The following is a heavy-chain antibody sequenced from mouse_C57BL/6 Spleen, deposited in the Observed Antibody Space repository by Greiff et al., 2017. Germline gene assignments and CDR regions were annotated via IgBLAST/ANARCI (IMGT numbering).Heavy chain of an antibody. CDR2: IDPETGGT. Sequence: QVHVKQSGAELVRPGASVTLSCKASGYTFTDYEMHWVKQTPVHGLEWIGAIDPETGGTAYNQKFKGKAILTADKSSSTAYMELRSLTSEDSAVYYCTRHRNYAFAYWGQGTLVTVSA. CDR1: GYTFTDYE. CDR3: TRHRNYAFAY. J-gene: IGHJ3*01. V-gene: IGHV1-15*01. D-gene: IGHD2-1*01.